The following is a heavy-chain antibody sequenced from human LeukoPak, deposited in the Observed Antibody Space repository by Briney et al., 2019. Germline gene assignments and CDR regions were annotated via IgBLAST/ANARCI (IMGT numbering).Heavy chain of an antibody. CDR1: GDSVISGTSF. V-gene: IGHV4-31*03. D-gene: IGHD2-2*01. CDR2: IHHSGHT. J-gene: IGHJ4*02. CDR3: ARYCSSTSCPFDY. Sequence: PSETLSLTCTVSGDSVISGTSFWGWIRQHPGKGLEWVGYIHHSGHTYDNPSLQSRVIISMDKSKNHFSLKLNSVTAADTAVYYCARYCSSTSCPFDYWGQGALVTVSS.